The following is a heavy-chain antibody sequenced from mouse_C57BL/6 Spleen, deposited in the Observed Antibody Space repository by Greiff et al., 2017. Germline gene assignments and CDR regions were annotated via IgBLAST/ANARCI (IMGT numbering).Heavy chain of an antibody. V-gene: IGHV1-55*01. J-gene: IGHJ2*01. CDR2: IYPGSGST. Sequence: VQLQQSGAELVKPGASVKMSCKASGYTFTSYWITWVKQRPGQGLEWIGDIYPGSGSTHNNEKFKSKATLTVDTSSSTAYMQLSSLTSEDSAVYYCASSNYVDYWGQGTTLTVSS. CDR1: GYTFTSYW. D-gene: IGHD1-1*01. CDR3: ASSNYVDY.